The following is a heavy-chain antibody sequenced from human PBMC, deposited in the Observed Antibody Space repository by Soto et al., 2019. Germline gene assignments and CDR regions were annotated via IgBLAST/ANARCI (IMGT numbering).Heavy chain of an antibody. Sequence: GGSLRLSCAASGFTFSSYAMSWVRQAPGKGLKWVSAISGSGGSTYYADSVKGRFTISRDNSKNTLYLQMNSLRAEDTAVYYCAKALRYSSSENYFDYWGQGTLVTVSS. J-gene: IGHJ4*02. CDR1: GFTFSSYA. V-gene: IGHV3-23*01. D-gene: IGHD6-6*01. CDR2: ISGSGGST. CDR3: AKALRYSSSENYFDY.